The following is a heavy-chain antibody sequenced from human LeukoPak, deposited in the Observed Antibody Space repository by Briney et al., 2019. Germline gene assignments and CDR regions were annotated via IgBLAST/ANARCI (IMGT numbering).Heavy chain of an antibody. V-gene: IGHV4-39*01. CDR3: ARYSSSEGWFDP. D-gene: IGHD6-13*01. Sequence: SETLSLTCTVSSGSISCANYYWGWLRQPPGKGLEWIGIMYYSGSSSYNSSLKSRVTISVDTSKNQFSLRLSSVTAADTAVYYCARYSSSEGWFDPWGQGTLVTVSS. J-gene: IGHJ5*02. CDR1: SGSISCANYY. CDR2: MYYSGSS.